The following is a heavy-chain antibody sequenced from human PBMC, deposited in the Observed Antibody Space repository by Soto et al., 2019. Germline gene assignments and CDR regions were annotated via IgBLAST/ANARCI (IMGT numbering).Heavy chain of an antibody. CDR2: IYWDDAK. CDR3: AQMAFDLYGMDA. Sequence: QITLTESGPTLVKPTQTLTLTCTFSGISLTNSGVGVSWIRQTPGKALEWLAVIYWDDAKHFSPSQKSRLTITNASPKPRLVLTMTNLSFVDTPTYFCAQMAFDLYGMDAWGQGTTVIVSS. CDR1: GISLTNSGVG. V-gene: IGHV2-5*02. D-gene: IGHD3-9*01. J-gene: IGHJ6*02.